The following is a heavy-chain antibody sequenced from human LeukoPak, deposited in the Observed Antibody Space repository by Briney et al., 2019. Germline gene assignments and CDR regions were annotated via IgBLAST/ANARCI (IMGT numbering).Heavy chain of an antibody. J-gene: IGHJ4*02. Sequence: ASVKVSCKASGYTFTGYYMHWVRQAPGQGLEWVGWINPNSGGTNYAQKFQGRVTMTRDTSISTAYMELSRLRCDDTAVYYCARSYYYGSGNVDYWGQGTLVTVSS. CDR1: GYTFTGYY. CDR3: ARSYYYGSGNVDY. D-gene: IGHD3-10*01. V-gene: IGHV1-2*02. CDR2: INPNSGGT.